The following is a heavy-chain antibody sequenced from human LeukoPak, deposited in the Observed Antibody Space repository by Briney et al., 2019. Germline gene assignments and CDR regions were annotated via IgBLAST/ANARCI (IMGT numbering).Heavy chain of an antibody. Sequence: GESLKISCKGSGYSFTSYCIGWVRQMPGKCLEWMKIMYPDDSDTRYSPSFQGQVTISADKSISTAYLQWSSLKASDTAMYYCARLKRYYYDSSGYYPLAHWFDPWGQGTLVTVSS. CDR2: MYPDDSDT. CDR3: ARLKRYYYDSSGYYPLAHWFDP. CDR1: GYSFTSYC. J-gene: IGHJ5*02. V-gene: IGHV5-51*01. D-gene: IGHD3-22*01.